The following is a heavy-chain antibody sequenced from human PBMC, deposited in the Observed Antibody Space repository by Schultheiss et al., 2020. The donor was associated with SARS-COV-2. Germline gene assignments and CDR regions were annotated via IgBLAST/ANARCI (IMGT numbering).Heavy chain of an antibody. J-gene: IGHJ4*02. CDR2: IKQDGSEK. CDR1: GFTFSSYW. CDR3: ARDLGYSYGLGIDY. D-gene: IGHD5-18*01. V-gene: IGHV3-7*01. Sequence: GGSLRLSCAASGFTFSSYWMSWVRQAPGKGLEWVANIKQDGSEKYYVDSVKGRFTISRDNDKNSLYLQMNSLRAEDTAVYYCARDLGYSYGLGIDYWGQGTLVTVSS.